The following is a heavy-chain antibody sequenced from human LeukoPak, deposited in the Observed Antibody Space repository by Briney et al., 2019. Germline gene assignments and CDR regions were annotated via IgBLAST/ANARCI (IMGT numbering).Heavy chain of an antibody. J-gene: IGHJ4*02. Sequence: GGSLRLSCAASGFTFSRCAMHWVRQAPGKGLEWVAVISNDGTKKYYGDSVKGRFTISRDDSKSTLYLQMNSLRTEDTAVYYCVREGYSSSWYMVDDYWGQGTLVTVSS. V-gene: IGHV3-30*04. CDR2: ISNDGTKK. D-gene: IGHD6-13*01. CDR3: VREGYSSSWYMVDDY. CDR1: GFTFSRCA.